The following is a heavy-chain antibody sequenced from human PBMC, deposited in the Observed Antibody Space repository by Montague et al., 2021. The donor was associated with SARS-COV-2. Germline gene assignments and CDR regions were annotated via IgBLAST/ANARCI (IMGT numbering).Heavy chain of an antibody. D-gene: IGHD2-15*01. Sequence: SETLSLTCTVSGGSISGYYWSWIRQPPGKGLEWIGYIYNSGTTNYNPSVKSRVTISVDTSKNQFSLKLNSVTAADTAVYYCARGGGYCGGGSCYYWFDPWGQGTLVTVSS. J-gene: IGHJ5*02. CDR1: GGSISGYY. CDR2: IYNSGTT. V-gene: IGHV4-59*01. CDR3: ARGGGYCGGGSCYYWFDP.